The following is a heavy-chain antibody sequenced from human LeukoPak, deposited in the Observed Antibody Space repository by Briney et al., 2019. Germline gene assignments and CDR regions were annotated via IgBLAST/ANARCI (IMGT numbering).Heavy chain of an antibody. D-gene: IGHD5-24*01. V-gene: IGHV3-9*01. J-gene: IGHJ4*02. Sequence: GGSLRLSCAASGFTFDDYAMHWVRQAPGKGLEWVSGISWNSGSIGYADSVKGRFTISRDNAKNSLYLQMNSLRAEDTAVYYCARADGYNPPFDYWGQGTLVTVSS. CDR2: ISWNSGSI. CDR3: ARADGYNPPFDY. CDR1: GFTFDDYA.